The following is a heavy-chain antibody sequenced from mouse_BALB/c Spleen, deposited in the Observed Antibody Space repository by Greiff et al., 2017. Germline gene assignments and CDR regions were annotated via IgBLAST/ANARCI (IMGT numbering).Heavy chain of an antibody. CDR3: ARGGWLLDY. V-gene: IGHV3-6*02. Sequence: EVQLQQSGPGLVKPSQSLSLTCSVTGYSITSGYYWNWIRQFPGNKLEWMGYISYDGSNNYNPSLKNRISITRDTSKNQFFLKLNSVTTEDTATYYCARGGWLLDYWGQGTTLTVSS. CDR2: ISYDGSN. CDR1: GYSITSGYY. D-gene: IGHD2-3*01. J-gene: IGHJ2*01.